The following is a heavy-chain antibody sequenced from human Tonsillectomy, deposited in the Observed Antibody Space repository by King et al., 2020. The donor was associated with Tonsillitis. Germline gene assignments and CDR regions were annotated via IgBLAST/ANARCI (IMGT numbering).Heavy chain of an antibody. CDR3: AKELGDEVGDGFDI. Sequence: VQLVESGGGLVQPGGSLRLSFAASGFPFNNYAMSWVGQPPGEGLGWVSAIIGMGGSRYYADSVKGRFTISRDNSKNTQYLQMNSLGVEDTAVYYCAKELGDEVGDGFDIWGQGTMVTVSS. D-gene: IGHD1-26*01. J-gene: IGHJ3*02. V-gene: IGHV3-23*04. CDR2: IIGMGGSR. CDR1: GFPFNNYA.